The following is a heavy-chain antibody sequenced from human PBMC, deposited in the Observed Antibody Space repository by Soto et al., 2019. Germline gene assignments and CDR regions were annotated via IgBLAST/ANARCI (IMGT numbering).Heavy chain of an antibody. CDR2: ISYDGSNK. CDR3: AKDLYGSSMYYYYYGMDV. J-gene: IGHJ6*02. Sequence: GGSLRLSCAASGFTFSSYGMHWVRQAPGKGLEWVAVISYDGSNKYYADSVKGRFTISRDNSKNTLYLQMNSLRAEDTAVYYCAKDLYGSSMYYYYYGMDVWGQGTTVTVSS. CDR1: GFTFSSYG. V-gene: IGHV3-30*18. D-gene: IGHD3-10*01.